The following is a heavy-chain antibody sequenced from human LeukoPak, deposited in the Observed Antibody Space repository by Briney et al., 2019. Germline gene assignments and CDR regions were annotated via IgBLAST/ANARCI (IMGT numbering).Heavy chain of an antibody. CDR3: ARDISSWYRNWFDP. V-gene: IGHV4-4*02. J-gene: IGHJ5*02. Sequence: PSETLSLTCAVSGGSISSSNWWSWVRQPPGKGLEWIGEIYHSGSTNYNPSLKSRVTISVDKSKNQFSLKLSSVTAADTAVYYCARDISSWYRNWFDPWGQGTLVTVSS. CDR1: GGSISSSNW. D-gene: IGHD6-13*01. CDR2: IYHSGST.